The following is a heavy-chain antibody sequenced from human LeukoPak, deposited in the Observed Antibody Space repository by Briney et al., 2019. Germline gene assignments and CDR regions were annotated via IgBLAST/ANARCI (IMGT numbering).Heavy chain of an antibody. V-gene: IGHV1-24*01. Sequence: ASVKVSCKVSGYTLTELSMHWVRQAPGKGLEWMGGFDPEDGETIYAQKFQGRVTMTEDTSTDTAYMELSSLRSEDTAVYYCATAPSGEVLLWFGEKYLLDYWGQGTLVTVPS. CDR3: ATAPSGEVLLWFGEKYLLDY. J-gene: IGHJ4*02. D-gene: IGHD3-10*01. CDR1: GYTLTELS. CDR2: FDPEDGET.